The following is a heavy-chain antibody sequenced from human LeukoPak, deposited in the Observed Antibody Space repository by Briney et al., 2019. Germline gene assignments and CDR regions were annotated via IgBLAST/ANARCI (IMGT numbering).Heavy chain of an antibody. V-gene: IGHV3-7*04. D-gene: IGHD5-24*01. CDR3: ARETEMANLDY. CDR1: GFTFSSYW. Sequence: GGSLRLSCTASGFTFSSYWMNWVRQAPGKGLEWVANIKQDGSEKYYVDSVKGRITISRDNAKKSLYLQMNSLRAEDTAVYYCARETEMANLDYWGQGTLVTVSS. J-gene: IGHJ4*02. CDR2: IKQDGSEK.